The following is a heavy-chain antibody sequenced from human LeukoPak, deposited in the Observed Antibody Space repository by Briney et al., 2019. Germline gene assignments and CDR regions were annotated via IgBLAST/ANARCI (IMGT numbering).Heavy chain of an antibody. J-gene: IGHJ4*02. CDR1: GYVFTSYG. CDR3: ARDVRRLQLSTYFFDF. CDR2: ISSHTGDT. Sequence: ASVKVSCKASGYVFTSYGISWVRQAPGQGLEWMGWISSHTGDTRYAQRFQDRVTMTTDISMTTAYLDLRSLRFDDTAVYYCARDVRRLQLSTYFFDFWGQGTLVSVSS. D-gene: IGHD4-17*01. V-gene: IGHV1-18*01.